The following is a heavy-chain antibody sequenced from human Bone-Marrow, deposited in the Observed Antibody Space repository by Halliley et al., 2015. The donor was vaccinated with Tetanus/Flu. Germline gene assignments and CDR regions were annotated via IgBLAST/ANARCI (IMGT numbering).Heavy chain of an antibody. D-gene: IGHD5-18*01. Sequence: TLSLTCIVSGGSISGYRSYWGWIRQPPGKGLEWIGNVYNTGSTYYKPSLKSQVTISVDTSKNQFSLKLSSVTAADTAVYYCARLDTSREENAFDTWGQGAVVTVSS. CDR1: GGSISGYRSY. V-gene: IGHV4-39*01. CDR3: ARLDTSREENAFDT. CDR2: VYNTGST. J-gene: IGHJ3*02.